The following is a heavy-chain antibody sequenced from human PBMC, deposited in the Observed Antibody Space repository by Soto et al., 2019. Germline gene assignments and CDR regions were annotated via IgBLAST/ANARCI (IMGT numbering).Heavy chain of an antibody. CDR1: GYSFTRYG. V-gene: IGHV1-18*01. J-gene: IGHJ6*02. CDR3: AMVDVYVTPSPQDV. CDR2: INTYNGNT. D-gene: IGHD3-16*01. Sequence: QVQLVQSRAEVKNPGASVKVSCKASGYSFTRYGIAWARQAPGQGLEWMGWINTYNGNTNYAQNHQGTVTLTPDTSTITAYMELTSLRSNDTAIYYCAMVDVYVTPSPQDVWGQGTTVIVSS.